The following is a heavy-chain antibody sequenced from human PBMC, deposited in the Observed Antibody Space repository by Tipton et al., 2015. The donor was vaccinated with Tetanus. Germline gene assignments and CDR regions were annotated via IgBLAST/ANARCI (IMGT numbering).Heavy chain of an antibody. D-gene: IGHD2-15*01. Sequence: SLRLSCAASGFIFSSYGIHWVRQAPGKGLEWVAVSWYDGTDKYYADSVKGRFTISRDNSKNTLCLQMNSLRAEDTAVYSCAREADCSGGSCFSGDFDNWGQGTQVTVSS. V-gene: IGHV3-33*01. CDR2: SWYDGTDK. CDR1: GFIFSSYG. J-gene: IGHJ4*02. CDR3: AREADCSGGSCFSGDFDN.